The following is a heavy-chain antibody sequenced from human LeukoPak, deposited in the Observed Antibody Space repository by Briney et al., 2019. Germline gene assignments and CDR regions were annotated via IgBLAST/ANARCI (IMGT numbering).Heavy chain of an antibody. CDR2: IYYSGST. Sequence: PSETLSLTCTVSGGSISSYYWSWIRQPPGKGLEWIGCIYYSGSTNYNPSFKSRVTISVDTSKKQFSLKLSSVTAADTAVYYCARRRKGYSYSYYMDVWGKGTTVTVPS. CDR1: GGSISSYY. V-gene: IGHV4-59*12. CDR3: ARRRKGYSYSYYMDV. J-gene: IGHJ6*03. D-gene: IGHD5-18*01.